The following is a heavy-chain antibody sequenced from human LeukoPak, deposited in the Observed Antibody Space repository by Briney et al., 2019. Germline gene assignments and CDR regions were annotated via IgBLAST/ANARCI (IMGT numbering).Heavy chain of an antibody. Sequence: GGSLRLSCAASGSTFSSYGMHWVRQAPGKGLEWVAVISYDGSNKYYADSVKGRFTIFRDNSKNTLYLQMNSLRAEDTAVYYCAKGGCSSTSCYVWTSPDYWGQGTLVTVSS. J-gene: IGHJ4*02. D-gene: IGHD2-2*01. CDR2: ISYDGSNK. CDR3: AKGGCSSTSCYVWTSPDY. V-gene: IGHV3-30*18. CDR1: GSTFSSYG.